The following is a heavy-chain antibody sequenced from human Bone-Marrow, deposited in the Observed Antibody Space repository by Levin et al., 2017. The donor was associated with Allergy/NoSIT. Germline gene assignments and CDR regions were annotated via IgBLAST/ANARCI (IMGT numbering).Heavy chain of an antibody. CDR1: RYTVSELS. V-gene: IGHV1-24*01. CDR2: FDPEDRKV. D-gene: IGHD3-16*01. Sequence: GESLKISCKVSRYTVSELSMHWVRQAPGKGLEWMGGFDPEDRKVIYAQKLQGRVTMTEDTSTDTAYMELRSLRSEDTAVYFCATYTFSYESPGGMDVWGQGTTVTVSS. J-gene: IGHJ6*02. CDR3: ATYTFSYESPGGMDV.